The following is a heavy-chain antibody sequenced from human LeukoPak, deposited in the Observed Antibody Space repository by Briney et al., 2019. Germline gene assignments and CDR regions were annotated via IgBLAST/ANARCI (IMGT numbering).Heavy chain of an antibody. CDR1: GYSISSGYY. CDR2: FYHSGRI. D-gene: IGHD2-8*01. Sequence: SETLSLTCSVSGYSISSGYYWGWLRQTPGKGLEWIGTFYHSGRIYYNPSLKSRVSITVDTSKNQFSLKLSSVTAADTAVYYCARVPRYCTNGVCYDDYWAREPWSPSPQ. J-gene: IGHJ4*02. CDR3: ARVPRYCTNGVCYDDY. V-gene: IGHV4-38-2*02.